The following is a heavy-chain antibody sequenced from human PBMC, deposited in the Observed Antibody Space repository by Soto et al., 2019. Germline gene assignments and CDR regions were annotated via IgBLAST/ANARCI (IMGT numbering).Heavy chain of an antibody. Sequence: QEQLVESGGGVVQPGRSLRLSCAASGFTFSNYAMHWVRQAPGKGLEWVAVISYDGNNKYYADSVKGRFTISRDNSKNPLGLQMNSLRTDDTAVYYCARDHYGMDVWGQGTTVTVSS. CDR3: ARDHYGMDV. J-gene: IGHJ6*02. CDR1: GFTFSNYA. V-gene: IGHV3-30-3*01. CDR2: ISYDGNNK.